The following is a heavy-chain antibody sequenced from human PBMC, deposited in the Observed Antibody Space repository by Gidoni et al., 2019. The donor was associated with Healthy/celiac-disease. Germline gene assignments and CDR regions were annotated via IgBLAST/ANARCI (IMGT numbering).Heavy chain of an antibody. D-gene: IGHD3-22*01. Sequence: QVQLVESGGGVVQPGRSLRLSCAASGFTFRSYGMHWVRQAPGKGLEWVAVISYDGSNKYYADSVKGRFTISRDNSKNTLYLQMNSLRAEDTAVYYCAKDRYYYDSSGYYSYYFDYWGQGTLVTVSS. CDR2: ISYDGSNK. CDR1: GFTFRSYG. V-gene: IGHV3-30*18. J-gene: IGHJ4*02. CDR3: AKDRYYYDSSGYYSYYFDY.